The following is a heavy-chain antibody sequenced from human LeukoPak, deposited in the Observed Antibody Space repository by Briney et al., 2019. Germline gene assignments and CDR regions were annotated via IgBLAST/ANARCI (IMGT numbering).Heavy chain of an antibody. D-gene: IGHD4-17*01. CDR2: IWYDGSYK. CDR3: ARATVTRWFDP. CDR1: GINFSSYG. V-gene: IGHV3-33*01. Sequence: AGRSLRLSCVASGINFSSYGMHWVRQAPGKGLEWVAVIWYDGSYKYYADSVKGRFTISRDNSKNTLYLQMNSLRAEDTAVYYCARATVTRWFDPWGQGTLVTVSS. J-gene: IGHJ5*02.